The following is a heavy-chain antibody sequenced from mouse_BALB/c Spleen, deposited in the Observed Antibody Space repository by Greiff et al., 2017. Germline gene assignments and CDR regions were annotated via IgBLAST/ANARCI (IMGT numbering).Heavy chain of an antibody. CDR1: GFTFSSYG. J-gene: IGHJ2*01. V-gene: IGHV5-6*02. CDR3: ARRSLITTVVAPVDD. Sequence: EVKLQESGGDLVKPGGSLKLSCAASGFTFSSYGMSWVRQTPDKRLEWVATISSGGSYTYYPDSVKGRFTISRDNAKNTLYLQMSSLKSEDTAMYYCARRSLITTVVAPVDDWGQGTTLTVSS. D-gene: IGHD1-1*01. CDR2: ISSGGSYT.